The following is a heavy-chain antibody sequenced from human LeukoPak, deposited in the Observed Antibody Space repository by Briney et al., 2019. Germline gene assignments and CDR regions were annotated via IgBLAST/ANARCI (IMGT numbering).Heavy chain of an antibody. J-gene: IGHJ4*02. CDR1: GFTFSSYA. CDR2: ISYDGSNK. V-gene: IGHV3-30-3*01. CDR3: ASSSGSDY. D-gene: IGHD6-19*01. Sequence: GGSLRLSCAASGFTFSSYAMHWVRQAPGKGLEWVAVISYDGSNKYYADSVKGRFTISRDNSKNTLYLQMNSLRAEDTAVYYCASSSGSDYWGQRTLVIVSS.